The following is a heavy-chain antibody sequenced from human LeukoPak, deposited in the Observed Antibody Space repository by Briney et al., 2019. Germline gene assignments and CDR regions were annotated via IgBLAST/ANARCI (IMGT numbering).Heavy chain of an antibody. Sequence: GASVKVSCKTSGDTFSNDAISWVRQAPGQGPEWMGDIIPKFGTTNYAQKFRGRVSITTDDSTTTAYMELSRLKSDDTAVYYCARRSRQPRHAYFDYWGLGILVTVSS. CDR3: ARRSRQPRHAYFDY. CDR2: IIPKFGTT. D-gene: IGHD1-1*01. CDR1: GDTFSNDA. J-gene: IGHJ4*02. V-gene: IGHV1-69*05.